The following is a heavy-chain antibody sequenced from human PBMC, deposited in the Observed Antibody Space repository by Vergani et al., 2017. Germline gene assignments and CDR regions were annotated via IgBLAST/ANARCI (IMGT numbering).Heavy chain of an antibody. D-gene: IGHD3-3*01. J-gene: IGHJ2*01. CDR1: GFTFSNYA. Sequence: EVQLLESGGGSVQPGGSLRLSCAASGFTFSNYAMSWVRQAPGKGLEWVSVISYSGDTKYFTDSGKGRFTISRDNSKNTVYLQLNSLRAEDTAVYYCAESGSTVCGVGQPYWDFELWGRGTLVTVSS. CDR2: ISYSGDTK. V-gene: IGHV3-23*01. CDR3: AESGSTVCGVGQPYWDFEL.